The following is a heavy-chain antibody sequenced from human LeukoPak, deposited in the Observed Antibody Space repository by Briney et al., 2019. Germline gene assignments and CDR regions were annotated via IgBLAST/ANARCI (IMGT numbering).Heavy chain of an antibody. D-gene: IGHD5-24*01. CDR3: ARARDGYFDY. CDR2: ISSSGSTI. V-gene: IGHV3-48*03. CDR1: GFPFSSYE. Sequence: GSLRLSCAASGFPFSSYEMNWVRQAPGKGLEWVSYISSSGSTIYYADSVKGRFTISRDNAKNSLYLQMNSLRAEDTAVYYCARARDGYFDYWGQGTLVTVSS. J-gene: IGHJ4*02.